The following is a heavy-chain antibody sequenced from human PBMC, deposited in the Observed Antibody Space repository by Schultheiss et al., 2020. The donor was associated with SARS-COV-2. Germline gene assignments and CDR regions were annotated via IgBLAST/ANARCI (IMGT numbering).Heavy chain of an antibody. CDR1: GGSISSSNWW. CDR2: IDWDDDK. V-gene: IGHV2-70*18. CDR3: ARMATPGVTFDY. J-gene: IGHJ4*02. Sequence: TLSLTCAVSGGSISSSNWWNWVRQPPGKALEWLALIDWDDDKYYSTSLKTRLTISKDTSKNQVVLTMTNMDPVDTATYYCARMATPGVTFDYWGQGTLVTVSS. D-gene: IGHD3-3*01.